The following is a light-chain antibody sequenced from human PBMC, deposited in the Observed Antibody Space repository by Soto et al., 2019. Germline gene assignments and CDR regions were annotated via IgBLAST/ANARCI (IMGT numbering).Light chain of an antibody. J-gene: IGLJ2*01. Sequence: SYELTQPPSVSVAPGQTARITCGGDNIGTKSVHWYQQRPGQAPVLVVYDDRARPSEIPERFSGSKSGNTASLTVSGLQTEDEGDYYCSSYGGSNNYVLFGGGTKVTVL. V-gene: IGLV3-21*02. CDR1: NIGTKS. CDR2: DDR. CDR3: SSYGGSNNYVL.